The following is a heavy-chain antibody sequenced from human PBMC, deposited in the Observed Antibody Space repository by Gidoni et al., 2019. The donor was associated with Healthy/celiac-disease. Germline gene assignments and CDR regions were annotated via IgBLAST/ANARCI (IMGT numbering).Heavy chain of an antibody. V-gene: IGHV1-69*01. Sequence: QVQLVQSGAEVKKPGSSVKVSCKASGGNFSSYALSWVRQAPGQGLEWMGGIIPIFGTANYAQKFQGRVTITADESTCTAYMELSSLRSEDTAVYYCATAPHCSSTSCYYYYYYMDVWGKGTTVTVSS. J-gene: IGHJ6*03. CDR3: ATAPHCSSTSCYYYYYYMDV. CDR1: GGNFSSYA. D-gene: IGHD2-2*01. CDR2: IIPIFGTA.